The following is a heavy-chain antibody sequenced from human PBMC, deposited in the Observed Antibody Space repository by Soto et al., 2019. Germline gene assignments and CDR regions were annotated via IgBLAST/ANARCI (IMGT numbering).Heavy chain of an antibody. J-gene: IGHJ3*02. CDR1: GGSISSYY. Sequence: SETLSLTCTVSGGSISSYYWSWIRQPPGKGLEWIGYIYYSGSTNYNPSLKSRVTISVDTSKNQFSLRLSSVTAADTAVYYCASATIQPGSYFADAFDIWGQGTMVTVSS. D-gene: IGHD5-18*01. CDR2: IYYSGST. CDR3: ASATIQPGSYFADAFDI. V-gene: IGHV4-59*01.